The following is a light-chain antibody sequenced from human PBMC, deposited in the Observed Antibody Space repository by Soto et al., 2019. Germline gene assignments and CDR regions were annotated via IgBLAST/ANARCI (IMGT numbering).Light chain of an antibody. CDR1: QSVSSY. V-gene: IGKV3-11*01. Sequence: EIVLTQSPATLSLSPGERATLSCRASQSVSSYLAWYQQKPGQAPRLLIYAASNRATGIPARFSGGGSGTDFTLTISRLEPEDFAVYYCQQYSSSPVTFGGGTKVDIK. J-gene: IGKJ4*01. CDR3: QQYSSSPVT. CDR2: AAS.